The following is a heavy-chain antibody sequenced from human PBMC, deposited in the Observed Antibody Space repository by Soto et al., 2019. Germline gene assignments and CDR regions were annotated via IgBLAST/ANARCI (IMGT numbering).Heavy chain of an antibody. Sequence: SENPALTSAVSGVSFDGFLWTWIRQSPGKGLEWIGEISRAGGSNYNPSLNGRVTISLDTSKDHFSMRLRSVTAADTAVYYCARALLWFWAGYLWGPVTQVTV. D-gene: IGHD3-10*01. V-gene: IGHV4-34*01. CDR3: ARALLWFWAGYL. J-gene: IGHJ4*01. CDR2: ISRAGGS. CDR1: GVSFDGFL.